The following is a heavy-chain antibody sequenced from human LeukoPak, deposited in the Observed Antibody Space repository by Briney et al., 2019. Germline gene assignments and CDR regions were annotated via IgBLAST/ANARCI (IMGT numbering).Heavy chain of an antibody. CDR2: ISYDGSNK. V-gene: IGHV3-30*18. CDR1: GFTFSGYG. J-gene: IGHJ4*02. CDR3: AKDRREYSGSYYVDY. D-gene: IGHD1-26*01. Sequence: GRSLRLSCAASGFTFSGYGMHWVRQAPGKGLEWVAVISYDGSNKYYADSVKGRFTISRDNSKNTLYLQMNSLRAEDTAVYYCAKDRREYSGSYYVDYWGQGTLVTVSS.